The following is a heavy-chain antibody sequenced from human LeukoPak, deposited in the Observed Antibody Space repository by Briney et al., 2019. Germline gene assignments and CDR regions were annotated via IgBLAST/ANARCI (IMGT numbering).Heavy chain of an antibody. V-gene: IGHV4-38-2*02. CDR2: IYHSGST. Sequence: SETLSLTCTVSGYSISSGYYWGWIRQPPGKGLEWIGSIYHSGSTNYNPSLKSRVTISVDTSKNQFSLKLSSVTAADTAVYYCARGRTYYDFWSGPPHFDYWGQGTLVTVSS. CDR3: ARGRTYYDFWSGPPHFDY. J-gene: IGHJ4*02. CDR1: GYSISSGYY. D-gene: IGHD3-3*01.